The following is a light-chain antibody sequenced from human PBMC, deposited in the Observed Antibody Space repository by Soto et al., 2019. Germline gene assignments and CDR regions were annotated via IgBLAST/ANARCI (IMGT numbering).Light chain of an antibody. J-gene: IGKJ2*01. CDR1: QDIHNF. CDR3: QQYYSFPYT. V-gene: IGKV1-16*01. CDR2: AAS. Sequence: DIQMTQSPSSLSASIGDRVTITCRASQDIHNFLAWFQQKPGKAPELLIYAASTLQSGVPSRFSGSGSGTDFTLTISCLQSEDFATYYCQQYYSFPYTFGQGTKVDIK.